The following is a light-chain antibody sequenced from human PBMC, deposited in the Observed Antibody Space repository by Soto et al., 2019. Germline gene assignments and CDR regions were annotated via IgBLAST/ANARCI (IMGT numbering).Light chain of an antibody. CDR1: QSVNTN. J-gene: IGKJ4*01. CDR2: GAS. CDR3: QQYKNWPPVT. Sequence: ETVMTQSPATLSVSLGERATLSCRASQSVNTNLAWYQQKPGQAPRLLIYGASIRASGVPARFSGSGSGTDFTLTISSLQPEDFAVYFCQQYKNWPPVTFGGGTKVEIK. V-gene: IGKV3-15*01.